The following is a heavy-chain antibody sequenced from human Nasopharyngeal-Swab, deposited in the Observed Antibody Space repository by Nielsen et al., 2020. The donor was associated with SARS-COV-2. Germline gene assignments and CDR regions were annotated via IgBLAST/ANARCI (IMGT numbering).Heavy chain of an antibody. V-gene: IGHV3-30*18. J-gene: IGHJ4*02. CDR2: IPYDGNNK. D-gene: IGHD5-24*01. CDR1: GFTFSSFG. Sequence: GGSLRLSCAASGFTFSSFGMHWVRQAPGKGLEWVAVIPYDGNNKYYADSVKGRFTISRDNSKNTLYLQMDSLRAEDTAVYYCAKVRDGYNQGFDYWGQGTLVTVSS. CDR3: AKVRDGYNQGFDY.